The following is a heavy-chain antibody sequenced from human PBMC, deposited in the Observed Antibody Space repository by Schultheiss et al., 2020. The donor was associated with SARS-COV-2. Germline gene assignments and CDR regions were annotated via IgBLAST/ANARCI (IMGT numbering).Heavy chain of an antibody. D-gene: IGHD2-15*01. Sequence: ASVKVSCKASGYTFTGYYMHWVRQAPGQGLEWMGWINPNSGGTNYAQKVQGRVTMTTDTSTSTAYMELRSLRSDDTAVYYCARGSIVVVANNWFDPWGQGTLVTVSS. V-gene: IGHV1-2*02. CDR2: INPNSGGT. J-gene: IGHJ5*02. CDR1: GYTFTGYY. CDR3: ARGSIVVVANNWFDP.